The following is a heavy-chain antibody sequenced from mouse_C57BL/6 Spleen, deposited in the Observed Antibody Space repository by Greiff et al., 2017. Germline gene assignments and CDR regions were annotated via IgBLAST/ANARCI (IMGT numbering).Heavy chain of an antibody. CDR2: FYPGSGSI. CDR1: GYTFTEYT. CDR3: ARHEDRGYDYDGFAY. D-gene: IGHD2-4*01. Sequence: QVQLKQSGAELVKPGASVKLSCKASGYTFTEYTINWVKQRSGQGLEWIGWFYPGSGSIKYNEKFKDKATLTADKSSSTVYMELSRLTSEDSAVXFCARHEDRGYDYDGFAYWGQGTLVTVSA. J-gene: IGHJ3*01. V-gene: IGHV1-62-2*01.